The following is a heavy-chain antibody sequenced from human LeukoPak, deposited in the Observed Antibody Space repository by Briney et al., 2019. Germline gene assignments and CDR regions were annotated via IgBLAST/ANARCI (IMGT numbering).Heavy chain of an antibody. J-gene: IGHJ4*02. CDR2: MNPNSGNT. D-gene: IGHD2-15*01. CDR3: ARDDLSPYCSGGSCSPGY. CDR1: GYTFTSYD. Sequence: ASVKVSCKASGYTFTSYDINWVRQATGQGLEWMGWMNPNSGNTGYAQKFQGRVTMTRNTSISTAYMGLSSLRSEDTAVYYCARDDLSPYCSGGSCSPGYWGQGTLVTVSS. V-gene: IGHV1-8*01.